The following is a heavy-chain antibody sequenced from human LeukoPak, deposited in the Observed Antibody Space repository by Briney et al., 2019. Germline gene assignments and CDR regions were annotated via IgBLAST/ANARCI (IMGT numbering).Heavy chain of an antibody. CDR2: INPNSGGK. J-gene: IGHJ6*02. CDR1: GHTFTGYY. V-gene: IGHV1-2*04. Sequence: ASVKVSCKASGHTFTGYYMHWVRQAPGQGLEWMGWINPNSGGKNYAQKFQGWVTMTRDTSLSTAHTELSRLRSDDRAVYYCAREYYYGAGNYYYGMDVWGQGTTVTVSS. D-gene: IGHD3-10*01. CDR3: AREYYYGAGNYYYGMDV.